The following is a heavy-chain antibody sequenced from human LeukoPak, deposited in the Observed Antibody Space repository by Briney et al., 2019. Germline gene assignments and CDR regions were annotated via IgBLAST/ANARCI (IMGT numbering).Heavy chain of an antibody. CDR3: ARDRRRLTPGIAAAGANGNWFDP. V-gene: IGHV4-59*01. J-gene: IGHJ5*02. Sequence: PSETLSLTCTVSGGSISSYYWSWIRQPPGKGLEWIGYIYYSGSTNYNPSLKSRVTISVDTSKNQFSLKLSSVTAADTAVYYCARDRRRLTPGIAAAGANGNWFDPWGQGTLVTVSS. CDR2: IYYSGST. D-gene: IGHD6-13*01. CDR1: GGSISSYY.